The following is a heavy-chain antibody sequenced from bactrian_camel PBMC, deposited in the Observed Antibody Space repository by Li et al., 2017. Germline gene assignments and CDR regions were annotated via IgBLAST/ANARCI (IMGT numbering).Heavy chain of an antibody. J-gene: IGHJ6*01. CDR3: AARGPYCYTKLSVRDFTY. CDR2: IAGDGRT. V-gene: IGHV3S53*01. D-gene: IGHD2*01. CDR1: RATGC. Sequence: QLVESGGGSVQAGGSLRLSCAASRATGCMGWFRQAPGKEREGVAAIAGDGRTDYADPVKGRFTISRDGAKNTVYLQMYSLKPEDTAMYYCAARGPYCYTKLSVRDFTYWGQGTQVTVS.